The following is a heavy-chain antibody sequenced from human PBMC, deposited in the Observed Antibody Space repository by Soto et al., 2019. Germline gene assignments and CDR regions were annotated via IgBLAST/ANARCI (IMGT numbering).Heavy chain of an antibody. CDR1: GFTFSSYW. J-gene: IGHJ6*02. CDR2: IKQDGSEK. V-gene: IGHV3-7*04. Sequence: EVQLVESGGGLVQPGGSLRLSCAASGFTFSSYWMSWVRQAPGKGLEWVANIKQDGSEKYYVDSVKGRFTISRDNAKNYMYLENDSLRGEDTAVYYCAGDRRRWFGGYFFLGMDLLGQGATVTVSS. D-gene: IGHD3-10*01. CDR3: AGDRRRWFGGYFFLGMDL.